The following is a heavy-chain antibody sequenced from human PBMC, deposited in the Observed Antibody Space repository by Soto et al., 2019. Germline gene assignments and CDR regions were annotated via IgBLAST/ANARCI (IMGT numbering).Heavy chain of an antibody. CDR3: ARHLTYCSAGF. Sequence: SETLSLTCTVSGGSISSSSYYWGWIRQPPGKGLEWIGSIFYSGSTYYNPSLKSRVTISVDTSKNQFSLKLSSVTAADTAVYYCARHLTYCSAGFWGHGILVT. J-gene: IGHJ4*01. CDR2: IFYSGST. V-gene: IGHV4-39*01. CDR1: GGSISSSSYY. D-gene: IGHD2-15*01.